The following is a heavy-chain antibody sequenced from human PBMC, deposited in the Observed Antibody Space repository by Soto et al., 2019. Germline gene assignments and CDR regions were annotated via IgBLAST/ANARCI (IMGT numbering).Heavy chain of an antibody. J-gene: IGHJ4*02. Sequence: SETLSLTCAVSGDSIISTNWWHWVRQPPGKGLEWIGNFYSSGVTHYNPSLKSRVTISVDTSKNHFSLNLTSVTAADTALYYCAISFQYDYTGSYSDYWGQGTLVTVSS. CDR1: GDSIISTNW. CDR3: AISFQYDYTGSYSDY. CDR2: FYSSGVT. D-gene: IGHD3-9*01. V-gene: IGHV4-4*02.